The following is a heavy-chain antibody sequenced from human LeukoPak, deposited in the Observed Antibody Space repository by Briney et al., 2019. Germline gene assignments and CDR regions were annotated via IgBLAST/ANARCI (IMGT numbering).Heavy chain of an antibody. V-gene: IGHV4-34*01. Sequence: SETLSLTCAVYGGSFSGYYWSWLRQPPGKGLEWIGEINHSGSTNYNPSLKSRVTISVDTSKNQFSLKLSSVTAADTAVYYCARGAALGSWYYLDYWGQGTLVTVSS. CDR1: GGSFSGYY. J-gene: IGHJ4*02. CDR3: ARGAALGSWYYLDY. CDR2: INHSGST. D-gene: IGHD6-13*01.